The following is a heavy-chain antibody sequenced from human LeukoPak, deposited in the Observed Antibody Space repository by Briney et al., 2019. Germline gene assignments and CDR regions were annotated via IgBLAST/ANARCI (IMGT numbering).Heavy chain of an antibody. Sequence: PGGSLRLSCEASGFIFSSYAMAWVRQAPGKGLDWVSVIGASGADIYYSDSAKGRFTVSRDNSKDTLFLHMSSLRAEDTAVYFCATRPRDSSGYYLGAFDGWGQGTTVTVSS. CDR3: ATRPRDSSGYYLGAFDG. CDR1: GFIFSSYA. J-gene: IGHJ3*01. CDR2: IGASGADI. V-gene: IGHV3-23*01. D-gene: IGHD3-22*01.